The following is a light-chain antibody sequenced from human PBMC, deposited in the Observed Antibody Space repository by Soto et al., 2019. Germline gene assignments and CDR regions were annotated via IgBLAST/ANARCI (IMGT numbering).Light chain of an antibody. J-gene: IGLJ1*01. V-gene: IGLV2-8*01. CDR3: SSFEGTFFV. Sequence: QSVLTQPPSASGSPGQSVTISCPGTSSDVGGYNYVSWYQQHPGKVPKVLISEVNKRPSGVPDRFSGSKSGNTASLTVSGLQADDEADYYCSSFEGTFFVFGTGTKVTVL. CDR1: SSDVGGYNY. CDR2: EVN.